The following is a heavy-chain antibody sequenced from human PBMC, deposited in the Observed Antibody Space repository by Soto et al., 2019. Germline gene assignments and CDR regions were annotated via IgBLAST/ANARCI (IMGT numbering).Heavy chain of an antibody. CDR2: IYYSGST. D-gene: IGHD3-10*01. V-gene: IGHV4-59*01. CDR1: GGSISRYY. CDR3: ARSPGSGNYYGRFEP. J-gene: IGHJ5*02. Sequence: QVQLQESGPGLVKPSETLSLTCTVSGGSISRYYWNWIRQPPGKGLEWIGYIYYSGSTNYNPSPKRPVPISVDQSKKQFSLELGSCTAGDTAVYYRARSPGSGNYYGRFEPWGQGNLAT.